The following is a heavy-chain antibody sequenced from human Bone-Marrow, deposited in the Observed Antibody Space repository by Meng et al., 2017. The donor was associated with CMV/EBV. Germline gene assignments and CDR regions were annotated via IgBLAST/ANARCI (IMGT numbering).Heavy chain of an antibody. D-gene: IGHD6-6*01. V-gene: IGHV3-23*03. CDR3: ARAGHHSTSSWFDS. J-gene: IGHJ5*01. Sequence: GESLKISCATSGFTFNNFAMSWVRQVPGKGLEWVSLIYSGGSSTAYADSVRGRFTISRDYPKNTLYLQMNSLRAEDTAVYYCARAGHHSTSSWFDSWGQGTPVTVSS. CDR2: IYSGGSST. CDR1: GFTFNNFA.